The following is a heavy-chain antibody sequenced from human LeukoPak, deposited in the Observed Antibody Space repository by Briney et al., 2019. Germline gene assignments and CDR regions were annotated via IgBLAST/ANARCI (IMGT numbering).Heavy chain of an antibody. CDR2: ISSSGSTI. V-gene: IGHV3-48*03. CDR3: ARVLSYYGMDV. CDR1: GFTFSSYE. J-gene: IGHJ6*02. Sequence: PGGSLRLSCAASGFTFSSYEMNWVRQAPGKGLEWVSYISSSGSTIYYADSVKGRFTISGDNAKNSLYLQMNSLRAEDTAVYYCARVLSYYGMDVWAKGPRSPSP.